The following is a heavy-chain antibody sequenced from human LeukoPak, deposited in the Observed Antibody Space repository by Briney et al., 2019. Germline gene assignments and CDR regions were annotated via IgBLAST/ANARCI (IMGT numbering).Heavy chain of an antibody. J-gene: IGHJ4*02. CDR1: GDSVSSNSAA. D-gene: IGHD2-21*02. CDR2: TYYRSKWYN. CDR3: ARASGHIVVVTAICFDY. V-gene: IGHV6-1*01. Sequence: SQTLSLTCAISGDSVSSNSAAWNWIRQSPSRGLEWLGRTYYRSKWYNDYAVSVKSRITINPDTSKNQFSLKLSSVIAADTAVYYCARASGHIVVVTAICFDYWGQGTLVTVSS.